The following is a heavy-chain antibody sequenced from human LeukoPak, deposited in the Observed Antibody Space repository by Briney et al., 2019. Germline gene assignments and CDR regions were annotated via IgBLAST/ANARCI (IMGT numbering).Heavy chain of an antibody. Sequence: SETLSLTCTVSGGSLSSGGYYWSWIRQPPGKGLEWIGYIYHSGSTYYNPSLKSRVTISVDRSKNQFSLKLSSVTAADTAVYYCARDSSSSDYWGQGTLVTVSS. CDR2: IYHSGST. V-gene: IGHV4-30-2*01. CDR3: ARDSSSSDY. CDR1: GGSLSSGGYY. J-gene: IGHJ4*02. D-gene: IGHD6-13*01.